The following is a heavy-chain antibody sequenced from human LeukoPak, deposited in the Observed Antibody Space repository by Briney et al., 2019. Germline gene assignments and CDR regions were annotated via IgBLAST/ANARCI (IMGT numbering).Heavy chain of an antibody. D-gene: IGHD3-22*01. J-gene: IGHJ3*02. CDR3: AGWYYYDSSSPQGGAFDI. V-gene: IGHV4-4*07. CDR1: GGSISNY. Sequence: SETLSLTCTVSGGSISNYWSWIRQPAGKGLEWIGRIYTSGSTNYNPSLKSRVTMSVDTSKNQFSLKLSSVTAADTAVYYCAGWYYYDSSSPQGGAFDIWGQGTMVTVSS. CDR2: IYTSGST.